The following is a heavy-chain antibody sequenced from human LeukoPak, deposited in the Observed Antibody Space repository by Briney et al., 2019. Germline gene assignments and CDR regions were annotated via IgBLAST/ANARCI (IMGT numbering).Heavy chain of an antibody. V-gene: IGHV4-34*01. D-gene: IGHD6-6*01. Sequence: PSETLSLTCAVYGGSFSGYYWSWIRQPPGKGLEWIGEINHSGSTNYNPSLKSRVTISVDTSKNQFSLKLSSVTAADTAVYYCARRLGAWGPRTSLGFDYWGQGTLVTVSS. J-gene: IGHJ4*02. CDR1: GGSFSGYY. CDR3: ARRLGAWGPRTSLGFDY. CDR2: INHSGST.